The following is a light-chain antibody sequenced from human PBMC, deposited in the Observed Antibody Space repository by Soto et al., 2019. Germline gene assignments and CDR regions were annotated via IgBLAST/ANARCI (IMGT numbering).Light chain of an antibody. CDR1: QSVSSNF. J-gene: IGKJ1*01. Sequence: PGTLSLSPGERTTLSCRASQSVSSNFLDWYQQKPGQAPRLLIYGAPSRDTGIPDRFSGSGAGTECTRTISRLEPEDVAVDYCQQYETSTRTFGQGTKVDIK. CDR2: GAP. CDR3: QQYETSTRT. V-gene: IGKV3-20*01.